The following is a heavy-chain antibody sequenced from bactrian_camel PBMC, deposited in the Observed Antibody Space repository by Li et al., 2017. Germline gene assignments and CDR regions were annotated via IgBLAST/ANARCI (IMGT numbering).Heavy chain of an antibody. CDR1: GFTFTSDY. CDR3: AGAPPNGLIYKWAYEYHY. V-gene: IGHV3-2*01. Sequence: HVQLVESGGGLVQPGGSLRLSCAASGFTFTSDYYTYMTWARQTPGKGLEWASTISTGSGDTHYADSVKGRFTISRDNAKNTVYLQLNSLKSEDTALYYCAGAPPNGLIYKWAYEYHYWGQGTQVTVS. D-gene: IGHD3*01. J-gene: IGHJ4*01. CDR2: ISTGSGDT.